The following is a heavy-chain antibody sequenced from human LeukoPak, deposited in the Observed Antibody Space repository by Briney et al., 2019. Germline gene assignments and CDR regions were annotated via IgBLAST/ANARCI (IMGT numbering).Heavy chain of an antibody. CDR3: AREALTTVTTYGWFDP. Sequence: TGGSLRLSCAVSGFSVTNNYMNWVRQAPGKGLEWVSSISSSSYYIYHADSAKGRFTISRDNAKNSLYLQMNSLRAEDTAVYYCAREALTTVTTYGWFDPWGQGTLVTVSS. J-gene: IGHJ5*02. D-gene: IGHD4-17*01. V-gene: IGHV3-21*01. CDR2: ISSSSYYI. CDR1: GFSVTNNY.